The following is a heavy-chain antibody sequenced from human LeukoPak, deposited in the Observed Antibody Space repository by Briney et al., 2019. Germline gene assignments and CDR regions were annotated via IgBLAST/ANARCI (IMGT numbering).Heavy chain of an antibody. D-gene: IGHD3-10*01. J-gene: IGHJ6*03. CDR3: ARDGGDYGSGSYSFYYYYMDV. Sequence: GASVKVSCKASGYTFTAYYLHWVRQAPGQGLEWMGWINPNSGGTNYAQKFQGRVTMTRDTSISTAYMELSRLRSDDTAVYYCARDGGDYGSGSYSFYYYYMDVWGKGTTVTVSS. V-gene: IGHV1-2*02. CDR1: GYTFTAYY. CDR2: INPNSGGT.